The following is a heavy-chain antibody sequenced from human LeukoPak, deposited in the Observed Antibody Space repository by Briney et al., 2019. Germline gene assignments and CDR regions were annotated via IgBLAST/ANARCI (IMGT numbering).Heavy chain of an antibody. V-gene: IGHV3-74*01. D-gene: IGHD5-18*01. CDR1: GFTFSTYW. J-gene: IGHJ4*02. CDR3: ARGKMDSGGDSNGYEFDY. CDR2: INVGGSST. Sequence: GGSLRLFCAASGFTFSTYWIHWVRQAPGKGLVWVSRINVGGSSTSYADSVKGRFTISRDNAENTLYLQMNSLRAEDTAVYYCARGKMDSGGDSNGYEFDYWGQGTLVTVSS.